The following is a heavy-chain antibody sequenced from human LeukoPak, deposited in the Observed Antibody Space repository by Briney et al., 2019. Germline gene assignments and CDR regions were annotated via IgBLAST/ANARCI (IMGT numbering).Heavy chain of an antibody. CDR2: IDQGGSVR. CDR1: GFTFSTYW. D-gene: IGHD6-13*01. CDR3: ARDPESSSFDL. J-gene: IGHJ4*02. Sequence: GGSLRLSCAASGFTFSTYWMSWVRQTPEKGLEFVANIDQGGSVRNYMDSLKGRCTISRDNAKKSLYLEINSLRADDTAVYYCARDPESSSFDLWGRGALVTVSS. V-gene: IGHV3-7*01.